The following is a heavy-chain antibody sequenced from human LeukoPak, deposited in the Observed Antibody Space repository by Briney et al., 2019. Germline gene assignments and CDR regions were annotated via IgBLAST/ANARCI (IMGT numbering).Heavy chain of an antibody. CDR2: ISWNTGNI. V-gene: IGHV3-9*01. J-gene: IGHJ4*02. D-gene: IGHD2-2*01. CDR3: AKGYCSSTSCYPDAGFDY. CDR1: GFTFGDYA. Sequence: PGGSLRLSCAASGFTFGDYAMHWVRQAPGRGLEWVSGISWNTGNIGYADSVKGRFTISKNNAKNSPYLQMNSLRAEDTALYYCAKGYCSSTSCYPDAGFDYWGQGTPVTVSS.